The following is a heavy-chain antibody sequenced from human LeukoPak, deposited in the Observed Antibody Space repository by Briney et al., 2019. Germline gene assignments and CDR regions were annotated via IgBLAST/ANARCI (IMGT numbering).Heavy chain of an antibody. D-gene: IGHD3-22*01. J-gene: IGHJ4*02. Sequence: GGPLRLSCAASGFTVSTNYMSWVRQAPGKGLEWVSVISSGGNTYYADSVKGRFTISRDNSKNTLYLEMNSLRAEDTAVYYCARDYYYDSSGYWDYYFDYWGQGTLVSVSS. V-gene: IGHV3-53*01. CDR1: GFTVSTNY. CDR3: ARDYYYDSSGYWDYYFDY. CDR2: ISSGGNT.